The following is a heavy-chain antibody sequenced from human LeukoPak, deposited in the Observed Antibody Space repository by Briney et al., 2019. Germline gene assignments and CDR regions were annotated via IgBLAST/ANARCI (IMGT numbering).Heavy chain of an antibody. CDR1: GYTFISYG. D-gene: IGHD6-13*01. CDR2: ISAYNGNT. Sequence: ASVKVSCKASGYTFISYGISWVRQAPGQGLEWMGWISAYNGNTNYAQKLQGRVTMTTDTSTSTAYMELRSLRSDDTAVYYCAGAASKQQLVRAFDYWGQGTLVTVSS. CDR3: AGAASKQQLVRAFDY. J-gene: IGHJ4*02. V-gene: IGHV1-18*01.